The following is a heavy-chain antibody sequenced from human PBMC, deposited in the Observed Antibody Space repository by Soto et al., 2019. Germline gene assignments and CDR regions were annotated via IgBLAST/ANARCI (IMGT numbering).Heavy chain of an antibody. Sequence: QVQLVQSGAEVKKPGASVKVSCKASGYTFTSYSLHWVRQAPGQRLEWMGWINVGSGNTKYSQKFQDRGTITRDTSATTTYMELSGLTSEDMAVYYCVRDNSGEQFATTWFDPWGQGTLVTVSS. CDR2: INVGSGNT. CDR1: GYTFTSYS. D-gene: IGHD6-6*01. V-gene: IGHV1-3*01. CDR3: VRDNSGEQFATTWFDP. J-gene: IGHJ5*02.